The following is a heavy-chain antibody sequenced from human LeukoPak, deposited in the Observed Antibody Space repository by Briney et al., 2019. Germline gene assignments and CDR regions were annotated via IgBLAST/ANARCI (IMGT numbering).Heavy chain of an antibody. V-gene: IGHV1-46*01. CDR1: GYTFTSYY. J-gene: IGHJ4*02. CDR3: ARDHYDYVWGSYRYTLDY. Sequence: ASVKVSCKASGYTFTSYYMHWVRQAPGQGLEWMGIINPSGGSTSYAQKFQGRVTMTRDTSTSTVHMELSSLRSEDTAVYYCARDHYDYVWGSYRYTLDYWGQGTLVTVSS. CDR2: INPSGGST. D-gene: IGHD3-16*02.